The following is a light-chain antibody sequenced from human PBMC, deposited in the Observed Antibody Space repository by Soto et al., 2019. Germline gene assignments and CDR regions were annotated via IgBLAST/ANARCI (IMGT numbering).Light chain of an antibody. CDR2: GAS. CDR1: QSISSSY. V-gene: IGKV3-20*01. CDR3: QQYGSSPEN. Sequence: IVLTQSPGPLSSSPGERATLSCRASQSISSSYLAWHQQKPGQAPRLLIYGASSTATGFPDRFSGSGSGTDFTLTISRLEPEDFAVYYCQQYGSSPENFGGGTRVEIK. J-gene: IGKJ4*01.